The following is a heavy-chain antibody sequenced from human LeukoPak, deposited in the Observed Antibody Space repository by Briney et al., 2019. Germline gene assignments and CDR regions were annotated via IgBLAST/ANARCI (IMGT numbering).Heavy chain of an antibody. D-gene: IGHD6-19*01. CDR2: MNPNSGNT. J-gene: IGHJ5*02. CDR3: ARDGQQWLTTWFDP. CDR1: GYTFTSYD. V-gene: IGHV1-18*01. Sequence: ASVKVSCKASGYTFTSYDINWVRQATGQGLEWMGWMNPNSGNTNYAQKLQGRVTITTDTSTSTAYMELRSLTSDDTAVYYCARDGQQWLTTWFDPWGQGTLVTVSS.